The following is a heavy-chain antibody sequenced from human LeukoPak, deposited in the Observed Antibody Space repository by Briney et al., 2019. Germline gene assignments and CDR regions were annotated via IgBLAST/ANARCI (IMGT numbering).Heavy chain of an antibody. J-gene: IGHJ6*02. V-gene: IGHV4-59*01. CDR2: IHYSGST. D-gene: IGHD4-23*01. Sequence: SETLSLTCTVSGGSISNYYWSWIRQPPGKGLEWIGYIHYSGSTNYNPSLKSRVTISVDTSKNQLSLKLTSMTAADTAVYYCARELGATVVNYGMDVWGQGTTVSVSS. CDR1: GGSISNYY. CDR3: ARELGATVVNYGMDV.